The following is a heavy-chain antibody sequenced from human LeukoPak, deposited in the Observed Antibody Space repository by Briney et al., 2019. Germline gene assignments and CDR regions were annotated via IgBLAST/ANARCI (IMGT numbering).Heavy chain of an antibody. Sequence: ASVKVSCKASGGTFSSYAISWVRQATGQGLEWMGWMNPNSGNTGYAQKFQGRVTITRNTSISTAYMELSSLRSEDTAVYYCARVGYPFWSGYSYYYYYMDVWGKGTTVTVSS. D-gene: IGHD3-3*01. CDR3: ARVGYPFWSGYSYYYYYMDV. CDR1: GGTFSSYA. CDR2: MNPNSGNT. V-gene: IGHV1-8*03. J-gene: IGHJ6*03.